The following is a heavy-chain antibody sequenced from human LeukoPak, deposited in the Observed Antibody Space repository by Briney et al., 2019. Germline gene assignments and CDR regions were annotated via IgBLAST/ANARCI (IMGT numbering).Heavy chain of an antibody. Sequence: SETLSLTCTVSGSSINSYYWSWIRQPPGKGLEWIGYIYYSGTTRYNPSLKSRLTISVDTSKNQFSLRLTSVTAADTAVYYCAKIPYVDTAMVGAHFDYWGQGTLVTVSS. J-gene: IGHJ4*02. CDR3: AKIPYVDTAMVGAHFDY. D-gene: IGHD5-18*01. CDR1: GSSINSYY. CDR2: IYYSGTT. V-gene: IGHV4-59*08.